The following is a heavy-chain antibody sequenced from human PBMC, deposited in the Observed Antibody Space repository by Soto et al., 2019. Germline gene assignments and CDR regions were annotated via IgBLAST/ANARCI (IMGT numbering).Heavy chain of an antibody. J-gene: IGHJ5*02. CDR1: GYTFSAYY. D-gene: IGHD1-20*01. CDR2: MNPKSGGT. Sequence: ASVKVSCKTSGYTFSAYYMHWVRLAPGQGLEGMGWMNPKSGGTLYAQKFQGRVTMTRDTSISRAYMQLRSLRSDDTAVYYCARGAITGSNWFDPRGQGTLVTVSS. V-gene: IGHV1-2*02. CDR3: ARGAITGSNWFDP.